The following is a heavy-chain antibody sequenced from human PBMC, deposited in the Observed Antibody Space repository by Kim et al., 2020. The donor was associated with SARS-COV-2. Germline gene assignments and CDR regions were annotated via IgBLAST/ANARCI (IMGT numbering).Heavy chain of an antibody. Sequence: SETLSLTCAVYGGSFSNYYFSWVRQPPGKALQWIGEINLSGSINYNPSLKSRLTLSVDRSNNQFSLTLTSVTAADTAAYYCARVRIASGGYYSYAMDVWGQGTPVTVSS. J-gene: IGHJ6*02. CDR3: ARVRIASGGYYSYAMDV. V-gene: IGHV4-34*01. CDR1: GGSFSNYY. CDR2: INLSGSI. D-gene: IGHD3-10*01.